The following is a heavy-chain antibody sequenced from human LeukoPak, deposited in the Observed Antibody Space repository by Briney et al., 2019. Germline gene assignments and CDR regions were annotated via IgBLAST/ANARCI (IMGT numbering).Heavy chain of an antibody. Sequence: GASVKVSCKASGYTFTGYYMHWVRQAPEQGLEWMGWINPNSGGTIYAQKFQGRVTMTRDTSISTAYMELSRLRSDDTAVYYCARVGVDNRYYGMDVWGQGTTVTVSS. D-gene: IGHD1-14*01. CDR2: INPNSGGT. J-gene: IGHJ6*02. CDR1: GYTFTGYY. V-gene: IGHV1-2*02. CDR3: ARVGVDNRYYGMDV.